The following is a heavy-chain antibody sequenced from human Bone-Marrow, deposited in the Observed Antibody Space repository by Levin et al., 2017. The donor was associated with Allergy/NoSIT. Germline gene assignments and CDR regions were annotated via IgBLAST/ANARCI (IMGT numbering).Heavy chain of an antibody. CDR1: GFPFSTYG. J-gene: IGHJ6*02. CDR3: ARAAGAAGRGGMDV. Sequence: GGSLRLSCATSGFPFSTYGMAWVRQAPGEGLESLASISTRSTYIHYADSVKGRFTISRDNANNSLSLQMNRLRREDTAVYYCARAAGAAGRGGMDVWGQGTTVTVSS. CDR2: ISTRSTYI. D-gene: IGHD6-13*01. V-gene: IGHV3-21*01.